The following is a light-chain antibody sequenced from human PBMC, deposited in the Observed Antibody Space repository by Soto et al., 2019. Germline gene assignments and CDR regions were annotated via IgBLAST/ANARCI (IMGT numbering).Light chain of an antibody. CDR1: QSVATN. CDR3: QQYNNWPQT. Sequence: EIVLTQSPGTLSLSPWERATLSCRASQSVATNLAWYQQRPGQAPRLLIYGASKRAIGLPARFSGSGSGTEFTLTITSLQSEDFAVYYCQQYNNWPQTFGQGTKVDIK. V-gene: IGKV3-15*01. CDR2: GAS. J-gene: IGKJ1*01.